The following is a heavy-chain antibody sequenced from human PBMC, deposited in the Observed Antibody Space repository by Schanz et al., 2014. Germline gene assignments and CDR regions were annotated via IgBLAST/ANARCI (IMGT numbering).Heavy chain of an antibody. CDR1: GFTLSSYG. Sequence: EVQLVESGGGLVQPGGSLRLSCSASGFTLSSYGINWVRQAPGKGLEWVANINQDGSEKYYVDSVKGRFTISRDNAKNSLYLQMNGLRAEDTAVCYCARDGAELYYFDDWGQGTLVTVSS. D-gene: IGHD1-1*01. J-gene: IGHJ4*02. CDR2: INQDGSEK. V-gene: IGHV3-7*01. CDR3: ARDGAELYYFDD.